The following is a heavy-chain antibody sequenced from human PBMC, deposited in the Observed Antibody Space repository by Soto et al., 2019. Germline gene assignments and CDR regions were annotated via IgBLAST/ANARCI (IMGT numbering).Heavy chain of an antibody. V-gene: IGHV1-69*02. Sequence: SVKVSCKASGGTFSSYTISWVRQAPGQGLEWMGRIIPILGIANYAQKFQGRVTITADKSTSTAYMELSSLRSEDTAVYYCARGVAAGGYYYYYYMDVWGKGTTVTVSS. D-gene: IGHD6-13*01. CDR2: IIPILGIA. CDR3: ARGVAAGGYYYYYYMDV. CDR1: GGTFSSYT. J-gene: IGHJ6*03.